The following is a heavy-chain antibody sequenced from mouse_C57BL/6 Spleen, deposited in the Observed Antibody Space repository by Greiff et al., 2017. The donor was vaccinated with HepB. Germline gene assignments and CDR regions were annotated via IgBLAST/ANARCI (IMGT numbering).Heavy chain of an antibody. V-gene: IGHV5-12*01. J-gene: IGHJ4*01. CDR3: ARLELGPYAMDY. CDR2: ISNGGGST. D-gene: IGHD4-1*01. Sequence: EVKLVDSGGGLVQPGGSLKLSCAASGFTFSDYYMYWVRQTPEKRLEWVAYISNGGGSTYYPDTVKGRFTISRDNAKNTLYLQMSRLKSEDTAMYYCARLELGPYAMDYWGQGTSVTVSS. CDR1: GFTFSDYY.